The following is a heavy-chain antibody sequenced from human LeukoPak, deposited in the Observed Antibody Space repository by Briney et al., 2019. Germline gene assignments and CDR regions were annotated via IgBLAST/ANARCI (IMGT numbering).Heavy chain of an antibody. CDR2: IYSGGST. CDR3: ARSQAYYYFDY. J-gene: IGHJ4*02. D-gene: IGHD3-10*01. CDR1: GFTLSSNY. V-gene: IGHV3-53*01. Sequence: PGGSLRLSCAASGFTLSSNYMSWVRQAPGKGLEWVSVIYSGGSTYYSDSVKGRFTISRDNSKNTLYLQMNSLRAEDTAVYYCARSQAYYYFDYWGQGTLVTVSS.